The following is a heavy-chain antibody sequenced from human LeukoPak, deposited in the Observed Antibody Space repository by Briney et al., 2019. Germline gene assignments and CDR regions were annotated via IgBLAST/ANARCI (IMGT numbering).Heavy chain of an antibody. CDR2: INPSGGST. J-gene: IGHJ3*02. CDR1: GYTFTSYY. D-gene: IGHD3-22*01. Sequence: GASVKVSCKASGYTFTSYYMHWVRQAPGQGLEWMGIINPSGGSTSYAQKFQGRVTMTRDTSTSTVYMELSSLRSEDTAVYYCARVNTYYYDSSWWGDAFDIWGQGTMVTVSS. V-gene: IGHV1-46*01. CDR3: ARVNTYYYDSSWWGDAFDI.